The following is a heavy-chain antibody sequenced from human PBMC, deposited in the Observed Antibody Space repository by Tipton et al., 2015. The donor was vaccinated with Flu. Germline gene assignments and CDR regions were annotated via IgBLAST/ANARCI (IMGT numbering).Heavy chain of an antibody. CDR1: GNFIRSGSFY. CDR2: MYYSGST. Sequence: TLSLTCTVSGNFIRSGSFYWSWIRQPAGKGLEWIGFMYYSGSTSYNPSLKSRVSISVDTSKNQFSLRLTSVTVADTAVYYCTRDAHDSSGHYYFTDSWGQGTLVTVSS. CDR3: TRDAHDSSGHYYFTDS. V-gene: IGHV4-30-4*08. D-gene: IGHD3-22*01. J-gene: IGHJ4*02.